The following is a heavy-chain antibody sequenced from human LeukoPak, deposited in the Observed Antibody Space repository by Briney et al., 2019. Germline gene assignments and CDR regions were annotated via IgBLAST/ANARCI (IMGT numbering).Heavy chain of an antibody. J-gene: IGHJ4*02. CDR1: GFTFSSYA. CDR2: ISGSGGST. D-gene: IGHD1-26*01. CDR3: AKTAGIVGATRVDY. Sequence: PGGSPRLSCAASGFTFSSYAMSWVRQAPGKGLEWVSAISGSGGSTYYADSVKGRFTISRDNSKNTLYLQMNSLRAEDTAVYYCAKTAGIVGATRVDYWGQGTLVTVSS. V-gene: IGHV3-23*01.